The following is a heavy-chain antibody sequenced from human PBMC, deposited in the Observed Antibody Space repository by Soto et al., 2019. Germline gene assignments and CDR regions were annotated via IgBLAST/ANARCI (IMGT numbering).Heavy chain of an antibody. D-gene: IGHD2-2*01. J-gene: IGHJ6*03. CDR1: GYTFTSYD. Sequence: GASVKVSCKASGYTFTSYDINWVRQATGQGLEWMGWMNPNSGNTGYAQKFQGRVTMTRNTSISTAYMELSSLRSEDTAVYYCARVVVVPAATSLGYYYYYYYMDVWGKGTTVTVSS. CDR2: MNPNSGNT. V-gene: IGHV1-8*01. CDR3: ARVVVVPAATSLGYYYYYYYMDV.